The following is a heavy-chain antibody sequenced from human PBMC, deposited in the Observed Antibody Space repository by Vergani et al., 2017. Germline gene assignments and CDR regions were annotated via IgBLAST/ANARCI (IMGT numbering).Heavy chain of an antibody. CDR3: AKTPSPVYCSSTSCYTGYFQH. D-gene: IGHD2-2*02. CDR2: ISWNSGXI. J-gene: IGHJ1*01. Sequence: EVQLVESGGGLVQPGRSLRLSCAASGFTFDDYAMHWVRQAPGKGLEWVSGISWNSGXIGYADSVKGRFTISRDNAKNSLYLQMNSLRAEDTALYYCAKTPSPVYCSSTSCYTGYFQHWGQGTLVTVSS. CDR1: GFTFDDYA. V-gene: IGHV3-9*01.